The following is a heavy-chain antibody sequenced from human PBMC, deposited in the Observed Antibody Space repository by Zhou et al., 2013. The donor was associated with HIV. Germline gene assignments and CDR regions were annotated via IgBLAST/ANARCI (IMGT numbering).Heavy chain of an antibody. Sequence: QVQLVQSGAEVKKPGSSVKISCKASGGTPSTYAISWVRQAPGQGLEWMGRIVPVFGTTTYAPKFQGRVTITADESTSTAFMDLSSLRSDDTAVYYCARSVTSTPGSGWFDPWGQGTLITVSS. CDR3: ARSVTSTPGSGWFDP. D-gene: IGHD1-1*01. CDR1: GGTPSTYA. J-gene: IGHJ5*02. CDR2: IVPVFGTT. V-gene: IGHV1-69*12.